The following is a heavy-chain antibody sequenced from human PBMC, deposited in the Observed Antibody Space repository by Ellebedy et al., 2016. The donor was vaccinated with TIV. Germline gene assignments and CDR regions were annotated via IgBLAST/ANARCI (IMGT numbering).Heavy chain of an antibody. CDR2: ISAYNGNT. D-gene: IGHD5-12*01. Sequence: AASVKVSCKASGYTFTSYGISWVRQAPGQGLEWMGWISAYNGNTNYAQKPQGRVTMTTDTSTSTAYMELRSLRSDDTAVFYCARDEEGYRGYDEEGVFDYWGQGTLVTVSS. J-gene: IGHJ4*02. V-gene: IGHV1-18*01. CDR1: GYTFTSYG. CDR3: ARDEEGYRGYDEEGVFDY.